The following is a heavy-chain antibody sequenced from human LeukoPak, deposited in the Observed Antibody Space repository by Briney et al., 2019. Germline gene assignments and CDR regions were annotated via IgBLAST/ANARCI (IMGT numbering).Heavy chain of an antibody. CDR2: ISSSGSTI. J-gene: IGHJ6*03. CDR1: GFTFSSYE. V-gene: IGHV3-48*03. Sequence: GGSLRLSCAASGFTFSSYEMNWVRQAPGKGLEWVSYISSSGSTIYYADSVKGRFTISRDNAKNSLYLQMNSLRAEDTAVYYCARDPYSSGWNSYYYYYMDVWGKGTTVTVSS. D-gene: IGHD6-19*01. CDR3: ARDPYSSGWNSYYYYYMDV.